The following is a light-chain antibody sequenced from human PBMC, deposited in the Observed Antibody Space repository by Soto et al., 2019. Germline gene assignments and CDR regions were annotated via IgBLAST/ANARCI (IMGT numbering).Light chain of an antibody. CDR1: QNVRNW. J-gene: IGKJ2*01. V-gene: IGKV1-5*03. CDR2: KAS. CDR3: QQYSKEST. Sequence: DVEMTQSPSTLPTSIGDRVTINCRASQNVRNWLAWYQQKPGKAPKLLIYKASRLESGVPSRFSAGGSGTDFTLTIHSLQSDDFATYFCQQYSKESTFGQGTKLEIK.